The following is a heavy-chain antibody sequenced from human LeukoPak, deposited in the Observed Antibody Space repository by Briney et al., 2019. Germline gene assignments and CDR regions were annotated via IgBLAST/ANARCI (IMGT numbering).Heavy chain of an antibody. V-gene: IGHV3-23*01. CDR1: GFTFSSYDFSNYA. D-gene: IGHD3-22*01. Sequence: GGSLRLSCAASGFTFSSYDFSNYAMSWVRQAPGKGLEWVSAISGIGDTTYYADSVKGRFTISRDNSKNTLYLQMNSLRAEDTAVYYCAKYRITMIVVGGAFDIWGQGTMVTVSS. J-gene: IGHJ3*02. CDR3: AKYRITMIVVGGAFDI. CDR2: ISGIGDTT.